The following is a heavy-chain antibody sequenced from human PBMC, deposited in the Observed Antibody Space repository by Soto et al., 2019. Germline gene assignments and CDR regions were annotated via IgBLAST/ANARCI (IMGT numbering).Heavy chain of an antibody. J-gene: IGHJ4*02. CDR1: GFSLSTSGVA. CDR2: IYWDDDK. V-gene: IGHV2-5*02. CDR3: ALRPVAVCYCSSTSCYTLYYFDY. Sequence: SGPTLVNPTQTLTLTCTFSGFSLSTSGVAVGWIRQPPGKALEWLALIYWDDDKRYSPSLKRRLTITKDTSKNQVVLTMTNMKPFDIAIYYFALRPVAVCYCSSTSCYTLYYFDYWGQGTLVTVSS. D-gene: IGHD2-2*01.